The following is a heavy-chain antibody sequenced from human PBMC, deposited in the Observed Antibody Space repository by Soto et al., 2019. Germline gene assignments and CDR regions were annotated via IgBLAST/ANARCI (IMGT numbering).Heavy chain of an antibody. D-gene: IGHD3-22*01. CDR2: INHSGST. Sequence: QVQLQQWGAGLLKPSETLSLTCAVYGGSFSGYYWSWIRQPPGKGLEWIGEINHSGSTNYNPSLKSRVTISVDTSKNQFSLNLSSVTAADTAVYYCARGYYYDSSGYYWDYYYGMDVWGQGTTVTVSS. CDR1: GGSFSGYY. J-gene: IGHJ6*02. V-gene: IGHV4-34*01. CDR3: ARGYYYDSSGYYWDYYYGMDV.